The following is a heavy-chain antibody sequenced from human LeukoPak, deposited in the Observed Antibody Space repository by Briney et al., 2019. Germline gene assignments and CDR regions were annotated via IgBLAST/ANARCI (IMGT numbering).Heavy chain of an antibody. CDR3: ARAPTGFFDY. V-gene: IGHV4-31*03. CDR1: GGSISSGGYY. Sequence: SQTLSLTCTVSGGSISSGGYYWSWIPQHPGKGLEWIGYIYYSGSTYYNPSLKSRVTISVDTSKNQFSLKLSSVTAADTAVYYCARAPTGFFDYWGQGTLVTVSS. CDR2: IYYSGST. J-gene: IGHJ4*02. D-gene: IGHD1-14*01.